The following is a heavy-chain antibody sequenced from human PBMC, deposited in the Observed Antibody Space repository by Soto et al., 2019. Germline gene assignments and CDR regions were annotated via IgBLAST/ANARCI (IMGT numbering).Heavy chain of an antibody. D-gene: IGHD4-17*01. V-gene: IGHV4-31*03. CDR3: ARDFRDYGDPEGVDY. J-gene: IGHJ4*02. Sequence: SETLSLTCTVSGDSISSGAYYWTWIRQHPGKGLEWIGYIYYSGTTYYNPSLKSRVTISVDTSKNQFSLKLSSVTAADTAVYYCARDFRDYGDPEGVDYWGQGVLVTVSS. CDR1: GDSISSGAYY. CDR2: IYYSGTT.